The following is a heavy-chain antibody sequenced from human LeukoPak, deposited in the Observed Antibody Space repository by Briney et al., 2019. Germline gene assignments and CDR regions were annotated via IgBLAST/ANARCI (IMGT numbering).Heavy chain of an antibody. V-gene: IGHV4-39*01. CDR1: GGSITSSGYY. CDR2: IYYGGGI. CDR3: ARQGFALIQPDMATTESDY. D-gene: IGHD5-24*01. Sequence: PSETLSLTFAVSGGSITSSGYYWAWIRQLPGKGLEWMGSIYYGGGIYYHPSLKSRVTISIDTSRDEFSLKVTSMTAADTAVYYCARQGFALIQPDMATTESDYWGHGTLVTVSS. J-gene: IGHJ4*01.